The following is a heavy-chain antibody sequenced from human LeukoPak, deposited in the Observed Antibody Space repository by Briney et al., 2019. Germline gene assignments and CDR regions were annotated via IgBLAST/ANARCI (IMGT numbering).Heavy chain of an antibody. CDR2: IYTSGST. J-gene: IGHJ4*02. V-gene: IGHV4-4*07. Sequence: SETLSLTCTVSGGSISSYYWSWIRQPAGKGLEWIGRIYTSGSTNYNPSLKSRVTMSVDTSKNQFSLKLSSVTAADTAVYYCATTYCGGDCYSSSLDYWGQGTLVTVSS. D-gene: IGHD2-21*01. CDR1: GGSISSYY. CDR3: ATTYCGGDCYSSSLDY.